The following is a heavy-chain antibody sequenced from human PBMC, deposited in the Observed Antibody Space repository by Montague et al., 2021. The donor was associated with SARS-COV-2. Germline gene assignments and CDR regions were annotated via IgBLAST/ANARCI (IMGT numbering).Heavy chain of an antibody. Sequence: SLRLSCAASGFTFSSYAMHWVRQAPGKGLEWVAVISYDGSNKYYADSVKGRFTISRDNSKNTLYLQMNSLRAEDTAVYYCARANYGSGFDPWGQGTLVTVSS. J-gene: IGHJ5*02. CDR3: ARANYGSGFDP. CDR1: GFTFSSYA. D-gene: IGHD3-10*01. CDR2: ISYDGSNK. V-gene: IGHV3-30-3*01.